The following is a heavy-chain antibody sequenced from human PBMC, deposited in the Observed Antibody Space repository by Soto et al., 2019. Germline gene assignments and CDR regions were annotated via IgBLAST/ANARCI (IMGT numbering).Heavy chain of an antibody. V-gene: IGHV1-3*01. D-gene: IGHD6-13*01. CDR3: VVAAAAYYYYYGVDV. Sequence: ASVKVSCKASGYTFTIYAMHWVLQSPLQRLDWMGWINAGNGNTKYSQKFQGRVTITRDTSASTAYMELSSLRSEDTAVYYCVVAAAAYYYYYGVDVWGQGTTVTVSS. J-gene: IGHJ6*02. CDR2: INAGNGNT. CDR1: GYTFTIYA.